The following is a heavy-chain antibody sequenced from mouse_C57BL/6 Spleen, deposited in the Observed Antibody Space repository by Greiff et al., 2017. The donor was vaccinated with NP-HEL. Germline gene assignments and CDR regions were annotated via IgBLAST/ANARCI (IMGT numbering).Heavy chain of an antibody. Sequence: EVKLMESGGGLVKPGGSLKLSCAASGFTFSDYGMHWVRQAPEKGLEWVAYISSGSSTIYYADTVKGRFTISRDNAKNTLFLQMTSLRSEDTAMYYCARNYDDDGYAMDYWGQGTSVTVSS. CDR1: GFTFSDYG. CDR2: ISSGSSTI. J-gene: IGHJ4*01. CDR3: ARNYDDDGYAMDY. D-gene: IGHD2-4*01. V-gene: IGHV5-17*01.